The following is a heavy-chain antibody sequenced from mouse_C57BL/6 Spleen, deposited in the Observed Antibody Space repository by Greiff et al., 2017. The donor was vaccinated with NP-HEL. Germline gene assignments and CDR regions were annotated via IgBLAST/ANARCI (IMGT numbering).Heavy chain of an antibody. Sequence: VQGVESGAELVKPGASVKLSCKASGYTFTEYTIHWVKQRPGQGLEWIGWFYPGSGSRKYNEKFKDKATLTADKSSSTVYMELSRLTSDDSAVYFCAIHEQYYDYEGAMDYWGQGTSVTVSS. CDR1: GYTFTEYT. V-gene: IGHV1-62-2*01. D-gene: IGHD2-4*01. CDR3: AIHEQYYDYEGAMDY. CDR2: FYPGSGSR. J-gene: IGHJ4*01.